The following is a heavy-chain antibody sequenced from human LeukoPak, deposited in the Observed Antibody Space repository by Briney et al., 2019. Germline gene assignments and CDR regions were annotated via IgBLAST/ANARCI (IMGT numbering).Heavy chain of an antibody. CDR3: AKDRTVGASYWYFDL. CDR1: GFTFSSYG. D-gene: IGHD1-26*01. V-gene: IGHV3-33*06. CDR2: IWYDGSNK. Sequence: TGGSLRLSCAASGFTFSSYGMHWVRQAPGKGLEWVAVIWYDGSNKYYADSVKGRLTISRDNSKNTLFLHMNTLRAEDTAIYYCAKDRTVGASYWYFDLWGRGTLVTVSS. J-gene: IGHJ2*01.